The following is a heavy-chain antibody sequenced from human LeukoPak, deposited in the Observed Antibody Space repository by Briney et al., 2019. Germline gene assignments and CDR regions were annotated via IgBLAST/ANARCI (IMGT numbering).Heavy chain of an antibody. D-gene: IGHD6-13*01. V-gene: IGHV3-30*03. Sequence: GGSLRLSCAASGFTFSSYGMHWVRQAPGKGLEWVAVISYDGSNKYYADSVKGRFTISRDNSKNTLYLQMNSLRAEDTAVYYCATSSSRPDYWGQGTLVTVSS. CDR3: ATSSSRPDY. CDR2: ISYDGSNK. CDR1: GFTFSSYG. J-gene: IGHJ4*02.